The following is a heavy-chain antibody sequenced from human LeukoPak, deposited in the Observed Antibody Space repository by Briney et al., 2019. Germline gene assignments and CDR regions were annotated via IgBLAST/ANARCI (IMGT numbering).Heavy chain of an antibody. V-gene: IGHV3-30*04. Sequence: GRSLRLSCAASGFTFSSYAMHWVRQAPGKGLEWVAVISYDGSNKYYADSVKGRFTISRDNSKNTLYLQMNSLRAEDTAVYYCASKMSGYWGQGPLVTVSS. CDR3: ASKMSGY. CDR2: ISYDGSNK. J-gene: IGHJ4*02. CDR1: GFTFSSYA.